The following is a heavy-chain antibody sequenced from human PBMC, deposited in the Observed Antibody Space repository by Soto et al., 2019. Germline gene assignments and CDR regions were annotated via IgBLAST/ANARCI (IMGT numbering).Heavy chain of an antibody. CDR3: AKSTIFGVVILDY. CDR2: ISGSGGST. CDR1: GFTFSSYA. V-gene: IGHV3-23*01. J-gene: IGHJ4*02. Sequence: PVGSLRLSCAASGFTFSSYAMSWVRQAPGKGLEWVSAISGSGGSTYYADSVKGRFTISRDNSKDTLFLRMNSLRAEDTALYYCAKSTIFGVVILDYWGQGTLVTVSS. D-gene: IGHD3-3*01.